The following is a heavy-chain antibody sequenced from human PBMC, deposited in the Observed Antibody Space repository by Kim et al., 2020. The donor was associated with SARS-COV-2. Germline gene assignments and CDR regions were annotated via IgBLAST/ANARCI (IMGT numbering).Heavy chain of an antibody. J-gene: IGHJ5*02. V-gene: IGHV4-61*03. Sequence: YDPTLEGRVTISVDTSSNHFSLNLTSLTAADTAVYYCARGSHSLYSWFDHWGQGILVTVSS. CDR3: ARGSHSLYSWFDH. D-gene: IGHD2-15*01.